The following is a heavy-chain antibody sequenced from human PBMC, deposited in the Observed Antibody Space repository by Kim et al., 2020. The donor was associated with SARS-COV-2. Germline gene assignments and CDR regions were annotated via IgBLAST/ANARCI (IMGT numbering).Heavy chain of an antibody. Sequence: SETLSLTCAVYGGSFSGYYWSWIRQPPGKGLEWIGEINNSGSTNHNPSLKSRLTITVDTTKNQSLLMLSSVIAADTAAYYCSRAGRPWPVRTTLYFFDH. V-gene: IGHV4-34*01. J-gene: IGHJ4*01. CDR3: SRAGRPWPVRTTLYFFDH. CDR2: INNSGST. D-gene: IGHD3-10*01. CDR1: GGSFSGYY.